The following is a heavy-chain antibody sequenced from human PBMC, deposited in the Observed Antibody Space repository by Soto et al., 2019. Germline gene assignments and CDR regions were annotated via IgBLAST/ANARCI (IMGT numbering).Heavy chain of an antibody. CDR3: ARVPTTSRFFYYIDV. D-gene: IGHD1-1*01. CDR2: LSGSGSST. V-gene: IGHV3-23*01. J-gene: IGHJ6*03. CDR1: GFTFNTFA. Sequence: EVQLLESGGGLVQPGGSLRLSCAASGFTFNTFAMSWVRQAPGKGLEWVSALSGSGSSTYYADSVKGRYTISRDNSKNTLYLQMNRLRAEDSADFFCARVPTTSRFFYYIDVWGKGTTVTVSS.